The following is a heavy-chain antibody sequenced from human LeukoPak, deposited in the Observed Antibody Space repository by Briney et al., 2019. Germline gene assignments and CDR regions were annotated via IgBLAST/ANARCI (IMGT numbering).Heavy chain of an antibody. CDR2: INHSGST. D-gene: IGHD3-22*01. CDR3: ARDKGYDYDSSGHFDY. J-gene: IGHJ4*02. CDR1: GGSFSGYY. Sequence: RPSETLSLTCAVYGGSFSGYYWSWIRQPPGKGLEWIGEINHSGSTNYNPSLKSRVTISVDKSKNQFSLKLSSVTAADTAVYYCARDKGYDYDSSGHFDYWGQGTLVTVPS. V-gene: IGHV4-34*01.